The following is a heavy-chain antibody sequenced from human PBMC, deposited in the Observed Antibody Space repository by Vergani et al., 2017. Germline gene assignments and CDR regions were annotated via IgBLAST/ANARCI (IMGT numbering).Heavy chain of an antibody. CDR3: ASQRGACRAAYCHSYDF. CDR1: GDSVISTDYH. Sequence: QVQLQESVPGLVKPSETLSLTCTVSGDSVISTDYHWVWIRQPPGKGLEWIGSMDYSGSTSYNPSLESRISISFETPKNQFSLRLTSVTAADTAVYYCASQRGACRAAYCHSYDFWGPGTLVGVSS. D-gene: IGHD2-15*01. J-gene: IGHJ4*02. CDR2: MDYSGST. V-gene: IGHV4-39*01.